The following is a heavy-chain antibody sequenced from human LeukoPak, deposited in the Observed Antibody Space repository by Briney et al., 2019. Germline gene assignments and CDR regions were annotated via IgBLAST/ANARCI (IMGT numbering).Heavy chain of an antibody. D-gene: IGHD1-26*01. CDR2: IYCSGTT. J-gene: IGHJ3*02. V-gene: IGHV4-59*02. Sequence: SETLSLTCFPSGVSAGIHYWGWVRHPHEEGLEWIGYIYCSGTTKYNPSLKSRVTISVDTSKNQFSLKLSSVTAADTAVYYCARDRVVGAQGDAFDMWGRGTMVTVSS. CDR3: ARDRVVGAQGDAFDM. CDR1: GVSAGIHY.